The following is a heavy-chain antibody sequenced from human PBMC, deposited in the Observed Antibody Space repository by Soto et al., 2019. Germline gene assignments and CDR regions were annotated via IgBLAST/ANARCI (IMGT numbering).Heavy chain of an antibody. Sequence: GGSLRLSCAASGFSFSSHWMHWIRQDPEKGLVWVSHINRDGSSTAYADSVKGRFTISRDNAKNTLYLQMDSLRADDTAVYYYSKTPISYCSSTSCYRYFDIWGQGTLVTVSS. CDR2: INRDGSST. CDR1: GFSFSSHW. CDR3: SKTPISYCSSTSCYRYFDI. D-gene: IGHD2-2*01. V-gene: IGHV3-74*01. J-gene: IGHJ4*02.